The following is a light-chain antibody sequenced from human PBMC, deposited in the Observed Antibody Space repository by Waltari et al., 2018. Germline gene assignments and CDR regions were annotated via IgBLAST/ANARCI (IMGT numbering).Light chain of an antibody. V-gene: IGLV1-51*01. CDR3: GTWDSSLSAGV. J-gene: IGLJ2*01. CDR1: SSNIGNND. CDR2: DNK. Sequence: QSVLTQPPSVSAAPGQKVTISCSGSSSNIGNNDVSWYQQLPGTAPKVLIYDNKKRPSGIPDRFSGSKSGTSATLGITGLQTEDEADYYCGTWDSSLSAGVFGGGTKLTVL.